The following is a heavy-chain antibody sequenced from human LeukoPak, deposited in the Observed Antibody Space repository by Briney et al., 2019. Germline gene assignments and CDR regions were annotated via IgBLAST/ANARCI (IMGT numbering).Heavy chain of an antibody. CDR2: IYYSGST. D-gene: IGHD3-10*01. Sequence: SETLSLTCTVSGGSISSSNYYWGWIRQPPGKGLEWIGSIYYSGSTYYNPSLKSRVTISVDTSKNLFSLKLTSVTAADTAVYYCARVDYYGSGGTFQHWGQGTLVTVSS. J-gene: IGHJ1*01. V-gene: IGHV4-39*07. CDR1: GGSISSSNYY. CDR3: ARVDYYGSGGTFQH.